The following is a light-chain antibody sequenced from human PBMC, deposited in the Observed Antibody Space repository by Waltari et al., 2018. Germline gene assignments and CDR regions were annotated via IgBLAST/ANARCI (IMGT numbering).Light chain of an antibody. J-gene: IGLJ2*01. V-gene: IGLV2-14*03. CDR3: SSNTTTNVVV. CDR2: DVS. Sequence: QSALTQPASVSGSPGQSITISCPGRSSDIGAYNFVSWYQQHPGKAPQLMIYDVSKRPSGASNRFSASKSGNTAALTIYGLQVEDEADYFCSSNTTTNVVVFGGGTELTVL. CDR1: SSDIGAYNF.